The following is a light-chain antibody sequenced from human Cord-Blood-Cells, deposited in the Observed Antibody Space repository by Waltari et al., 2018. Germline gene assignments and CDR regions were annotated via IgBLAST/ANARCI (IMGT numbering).Light chain of an antibody. CDR3: QQYGSSPYT. V-gene: IGKV3-20*01. J-gene: IGKJ2*01. Sequence: IVLTQSPGTLSLSPAERATLSCRASQSVSRSYLAWYQQKPGQAPRLLIYGASSRATGIPDRFSGSGSGTDFTLTISRLEPEDFAVYYCQQYGSSPYTFGQGTKLEIK. CDR2: GAS. CDR1: QSVSRSY.